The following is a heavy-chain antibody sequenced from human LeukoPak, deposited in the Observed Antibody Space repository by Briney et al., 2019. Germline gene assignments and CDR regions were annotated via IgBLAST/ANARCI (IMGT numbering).Heavy chain of an antibody. D-gene: IGHD6-13*01. J-gene: IGHJ2*01. CDR3: ARQFYSSSWYFDL. Sequence: SQTLSLTCTVSGGSISSGDYYWSWIRQPPGKGLEWIGYIYYSGSTYYNPSLKSRVTISVDTSKNQFSLKLSSVTAADTAVYYCARQFYSSSWYFDLWGRGTLVTVSS. CDR2: IYYSGST. CDR1: GGSISSGDYY. V-gene: IGHV4-30-4*01.